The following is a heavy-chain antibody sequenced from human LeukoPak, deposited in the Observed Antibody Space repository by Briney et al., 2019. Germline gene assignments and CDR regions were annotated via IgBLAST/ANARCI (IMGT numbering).Heavy chain of an antibody. J-gene: IGHJ4*02. V-gene: IGHV3-21*01. CDR2: ISSSSSYI. CDR1: GFTFSSYA. Sequence: GGSLRLSCAASGFTFSSYAMHWVRQAPGKGLEWVSSISSSSSYIYYADSVKGRFTISRDNAKNSLYLQMNSLRAEDTAVYYCARVYRQQSSHFDYWGQGTLVTVSS. CDR3: ARVYRQQSSHFDY. D-gene: IGHD6-13*01.